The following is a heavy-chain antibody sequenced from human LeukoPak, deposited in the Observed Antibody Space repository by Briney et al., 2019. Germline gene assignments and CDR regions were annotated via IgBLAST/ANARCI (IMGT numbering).Heavy chain of an antibody. CDR1: RFTVSSNY. Sequence: GGSLRLSCAASRFTVSSNYMSWVRQAPGMGPEWVSAISGSGDSTYYADSVKGRFTISRDNSKNTLHLQMNSLRAEDTAVYYCAKCLDAFDIWGQGAMVTVSS. J-gene: IGHJ3*02. CDR2: ISGSGDST. V-gene: IGHV3-23*01. CDR3: AKCLDAFDI.